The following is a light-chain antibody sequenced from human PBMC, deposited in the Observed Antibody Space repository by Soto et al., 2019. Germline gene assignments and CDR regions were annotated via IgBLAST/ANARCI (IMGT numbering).Light chain of an antibody. V-gene: IGKV1-39*01. CDR3: QQSYSTPFT. J-gene: IGKJ3*01. CDR2: AAS. Sequence: DIQMTQSPSSLSASVGDRVTITCRASQNISSYLNWYQQKPGKAPKLLIYAASNLQSGVPSRFSGSGSGTDFTLTISSLQPEDFATYYCQQSYSTPFTFGPETKVDIK. CDR1: QNISSY.